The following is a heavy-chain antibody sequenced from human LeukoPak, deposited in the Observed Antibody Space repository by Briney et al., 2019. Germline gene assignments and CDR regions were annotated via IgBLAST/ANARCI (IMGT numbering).Heavy chain of an antibody. J-gene: IGHJ6*02. CDR3: AKGTSASAYSAMDV. CDR1: GFTFKAFA. CDR2: VVGTGDDAEA. D-gene: IGHD2-2*02. V-gene: IGHV3-23*01. Sequence: GGSLRLSCTASGFTFKAFAMKWVRQAPGKGLEWVSDVVGTGDDAEAHYADSVKGRFTISRDNSNNMLYLQMNSLRAEDTALYHCAKGTSASAYSAMDVWGQGTTVTVSS.